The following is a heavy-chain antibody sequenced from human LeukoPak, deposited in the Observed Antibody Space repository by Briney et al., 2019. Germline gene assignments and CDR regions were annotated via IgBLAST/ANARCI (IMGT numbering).Heavy chain of an antibody. CDR1: EFSVGSNY. CDR3: TRVGERETGGRLFDY. V-gene: IGHV4-39*07. Sequence: GSLRLSCAASEFSVGSNYMTWVRQSPGKGLEWIGSVYYNGPTYYNPSLMSRITISRDTSKNQFSLKLSYVTAADTALYYCTRVGERETGGRLFDYWGQGTLVIVSS. CDR2: VYYNGPT. J-gene: IGHJ4*02. D-gene: IGHD3-10*01.